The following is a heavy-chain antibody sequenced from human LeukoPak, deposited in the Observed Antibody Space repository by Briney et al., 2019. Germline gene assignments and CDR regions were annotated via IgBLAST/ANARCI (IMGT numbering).Heavy chain of an antibody. V-gene: IGHV2-26*02. CDR1: GFSLNNVRMT. CDR3: ARTVGASTAFFYGLDV. Sequence: ASGPVLVKPTETLTLTCTVSGFSLNNVRMTVTWIRQTPGKALEWLGDIFSNDEKSYATSLKSRLSLSRDTSKSQVVLTMTNVGPMDTVTYFCARTVGASTAFFYGLDVWGPGTTVTVSS. J-gene: IGHJ6*02. D-gene: IGHD1-26*01. CDR2: IFSNDEK.